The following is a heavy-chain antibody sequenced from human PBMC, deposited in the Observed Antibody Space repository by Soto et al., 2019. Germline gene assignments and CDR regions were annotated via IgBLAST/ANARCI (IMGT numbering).Heavy chain of an antibody. D-gene: IGHD3-3*01. J-gene: IGHJ6*03. CDR1: GFTFSSYS. Sequence: EVQLVESGGGLVKPGGSLRLSCAASGFTFSSYSMNWVRQAPGKGLEWVSSISSSSSYIYYADSVKGRFTISRDNAKNSLYLQMNSLRAEDTAVYYCARAANLHQVLRFLEWSNYYYYMDVWGKGTTVTVSS. CDR3: ARAANLHQVLRFLEWSNYYYYMDV. CDR2: ISSSSSYI. V-gene: IGHV3-21*01.